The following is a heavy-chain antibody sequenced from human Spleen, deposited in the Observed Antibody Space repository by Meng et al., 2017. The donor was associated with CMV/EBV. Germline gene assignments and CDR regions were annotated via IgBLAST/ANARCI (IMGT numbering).Heavy chain of an antibody. V-gene: IGHV4-4*02. J-gene: IGHJ4*02. CDR2: IYHTGST. CDR3: ARGTLFGGNYFDY. D-gene: IGHD3-10*01. Sequence: VSGGSISSSNWWSWVRQPPGKGLEWIGEIYHTGSTNYNPSLIGRVTISVDKSKSHFSLKLSSVTAADTAVYYCARGTLFGGNYFDYWGQGTLVTVSS. CDR1: GGSISSSNW.